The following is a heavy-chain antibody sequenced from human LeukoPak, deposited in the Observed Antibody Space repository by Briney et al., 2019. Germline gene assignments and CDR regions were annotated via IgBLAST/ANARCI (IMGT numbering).Heavy chain of an antibody. CDR3: ARAGYCSSASCYLRGHYDY. V-gene: IGHV3-48*04. D-gene: IGHD2-2*01. J-gene: IGHJ4*02. Sequence: PGRSLRLSCAASGFTFSSYSMSWVRQPPGKGLEWVSYISSGSSTIYYADSVKGRFTISRDNAKNSLYLQMNSLRAEDTALYYCARAGYCSSASCYLRGHYDYWGQGTLVTVSS. CDR2: ISSGSSTI. CDR1: GFTFSSYS.